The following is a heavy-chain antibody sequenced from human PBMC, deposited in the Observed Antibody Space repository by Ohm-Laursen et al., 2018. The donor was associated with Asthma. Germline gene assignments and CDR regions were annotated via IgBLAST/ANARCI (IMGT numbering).Heavy chain of an antibody. CDR1: GYTFTSYG. Sequence: ASVKVSCKASGYTFTSYGISWVRQAPGQGLEWMGWISAKNGNTDFTQKLQGRVTLTTDTSTSTAYMEVRSLTSDDTAVYYCARVSCNDDICYSLFYNWGQGTLVTVSS. V-gene: IGHV1-18*04. D-gene: IGHD2-15*01. CDR2: ISAKNGNT. CDR3: ARVSCNDDICYSLFYN. J-gene: IGHJ4*02.